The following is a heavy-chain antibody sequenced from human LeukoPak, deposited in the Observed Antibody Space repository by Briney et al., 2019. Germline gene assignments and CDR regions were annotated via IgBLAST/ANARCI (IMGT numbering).Heavy chain of an antibody. CDR2: IYYGENT. CDR3: ARRDDSSGYHKIFDY. J-gene: IGHJ4*02. D-gene: IGHD3-22*01. Sequence: PSETLSLTCTVSGDSISSGPYYWGWIRQPPGKGLEWIGNIYYGENTYYNPSLKSRVTISIDTSNNQFYLKLSSLTAADTAVYYCARRDDSSGYHKIFDYRGQGTLVTVSS. V-gene: IGHV4-39*01. CDR1: GDSISSGPYY.